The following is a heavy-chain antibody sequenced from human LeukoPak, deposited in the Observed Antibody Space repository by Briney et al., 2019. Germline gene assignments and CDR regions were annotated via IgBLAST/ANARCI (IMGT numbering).Heavy chain of an antibody. CDR3: ARYTAMGHFDY. D-gene: IGHD5-18*01. Sequence: ASVKVSCKASGGTFSSYAISWVRQAPGQGLEWMGWISAYNGNTNYAQKLQGRVTMTTDTSTSTAYMELRSLRSDDTAVYYCARYTAMGHFDYWGQGTLVTVSS. J-gene: IGHJ4*02. CDR2: ISAYNGNT. V-gene: IGHV1-18*01. CDR1: GGTFSSYA.